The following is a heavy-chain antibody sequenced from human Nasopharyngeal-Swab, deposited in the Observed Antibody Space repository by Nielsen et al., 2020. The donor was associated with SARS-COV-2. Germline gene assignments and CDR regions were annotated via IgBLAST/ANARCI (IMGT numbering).Heavy chain of an antibody. CDR2: INHSGST. CDR3: ARGPSYRWGGVMGLGETHRRYYFDY. Sequence: WIRQPPGKGLECIGEINHSGSTNYNPSLKSRVTISVDTSKNQFSLKLSSVTAADTAVYSGARGPSYRWGGVMGLGETHRRYYFDYWGQGTLVTVSS. D-gene: IGHD5-24*01. V-gene: IGHV4-34*01. J-gene: IGHJ4*02.